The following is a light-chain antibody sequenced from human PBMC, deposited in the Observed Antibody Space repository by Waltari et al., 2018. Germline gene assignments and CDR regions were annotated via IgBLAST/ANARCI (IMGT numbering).Light chain of an antibody. Sequence: DIQMTQSPSTLSASVGDRVTITCRASQSIGTWLAWYQQKPGKASKFLIYEATTLEKGVPARFSGSGYGTEFTLTISSLQPDDFATYYCQRYNSYPITFGPGTKVDI. CDR3: QRYNSYPIT. J-gene: IGKJ3*01. CDR1: QSIGTW. CDR2: EAT. V-gene: IGKV1-5*03.